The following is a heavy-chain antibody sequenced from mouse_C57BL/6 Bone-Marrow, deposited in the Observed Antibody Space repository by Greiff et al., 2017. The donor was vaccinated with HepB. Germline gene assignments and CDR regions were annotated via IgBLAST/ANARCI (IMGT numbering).Heavy chain of an antibody. CDR3: ARLDDGYYEPSAY. CDR2: INPSSGYT. CDR1: GYTFTSYT. J-gene: IGHJ3*01. Sequence: VQLVESGAELARPGASVKMSCKASGYTFTSYTMHWVKQRPGQGLEWIGYINPSSGYTKYNQKFKDKATLTADKSSSTAYMQLSSLTSEDSAVYYCARLDDGYYEPSAYWGQGTLVTVSA. D-gene: IGHD2-3*01. V-gene: IGHV1-4*01.